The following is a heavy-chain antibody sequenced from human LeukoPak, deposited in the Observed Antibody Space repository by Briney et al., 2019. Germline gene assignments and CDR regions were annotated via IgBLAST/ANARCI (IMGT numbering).Heavy chain of an antibody. J-gene: IGHJ4*02. D-gene: IGHD5-12*01. CDR3: ARDPNGGYGPSFDY. CDR2: INPNSGGT. Sequence: GASVKVSCKASGYTFTGYYMHWVRQAPGQGLEWMGWINPNSGGTNYAQKFQGRVTMTRDTSISTAYMELSRLRSDDTAVYYCARDPNGGYGPSFDYWGQGTLVTVSS. CDR1: GYTFTGYY. V-gene: IGHV1-2*02.